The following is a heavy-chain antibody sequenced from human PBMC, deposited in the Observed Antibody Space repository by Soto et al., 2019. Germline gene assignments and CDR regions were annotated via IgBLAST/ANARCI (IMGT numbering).Heavy chain of an antibody. CDR2: FDPEDGET. V-gene: IGHV1-24*01. CDR1: GYTLTELS. D-gene: IGHD1-1*01. Sequence: ASVKVSCKVSGYTLTELSMHWVRQAPGKGLEWMGGFDPEDGETIYAQKFQGRVTMTRNTSISTAYMELSSLRSEDTAVYYCARALERRFYYYMDVWGKGTTVTVSS. CDR3: ARALERRFYYYMDV. J-gene: IGHJ6*03.